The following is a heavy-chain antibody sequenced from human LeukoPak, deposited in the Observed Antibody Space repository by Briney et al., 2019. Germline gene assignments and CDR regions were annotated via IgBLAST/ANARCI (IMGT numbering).Heavy chain of an antibody. D-gene: IGHD1-1*01. Sequence: PGRSLRLSCAASGFTFDDYAMHWVRQAPGKGLEWVSGICWNSETKDYVDSVKGRFTISRDNVKNIVYLEMNSLRTEDTAFYYCAKTTKVWSGSWYFDLWGRGTLVTVSS. CDR3: AKTTKVWSGSWYFDL. CDR2: ICWNSETK. CDR1: GFTFDDYA. V-gene: IGHV3-9*01. J-gene: IGHJ2*01.